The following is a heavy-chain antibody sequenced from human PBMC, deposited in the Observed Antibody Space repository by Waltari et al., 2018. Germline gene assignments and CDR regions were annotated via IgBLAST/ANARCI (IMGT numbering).Heavy chain of an antibody. CDR1: GGSISSSSYY. V-gene: IGHV4-39*01. CDR2: LYYSGST. CDR3: ARRAGVVVAATLNWFDP. Sequence: QLQLQESGPGLVKPSETLSLTCTVSGGSISSSSYYWGWIRQPPGKGREWIGSLYYSGSTYYNPSLKSRVTLSVDTSKNQFSLKLSSVTAADTAVYYCARRAGVVVAATLNWFDPWGQGTLVTVSS. D-gene: IGHD2-15*01. J-gene: IGHJ5*02.